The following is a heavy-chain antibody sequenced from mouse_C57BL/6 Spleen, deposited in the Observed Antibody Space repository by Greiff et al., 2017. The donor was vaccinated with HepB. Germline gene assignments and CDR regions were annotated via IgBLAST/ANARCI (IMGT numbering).Heavy chain of an antibody. V-gene: IGHV1-81*01. CDR3: ATERIVSN. J-gene: IGHJ2*01. Sequence: QVQLQQSGAELARPGASVKLSCKASGYTFTSYGISWVKQRTGQGLEWIGEIYPRSGNTYYNEKFKGKATLTADKSSSTAYMELRSLTSEDSAVYYCATERIVSNWGQGTTLTVSS. CDR2: IYPRSGNT. CDR1: GYTFTSYG. D-gene: IGHD2-10*02.